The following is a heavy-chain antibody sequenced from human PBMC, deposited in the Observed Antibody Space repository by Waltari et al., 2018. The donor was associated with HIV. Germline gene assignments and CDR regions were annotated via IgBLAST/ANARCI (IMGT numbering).Heavy chain of an antibody. J-gene: IGHJ5*02. V-gene: IGHV1-69*12. Sequence: QVQLVQSGAEVKKPGSSVKVSCKASGGTFSSYAIRWVRQAPGQGLEWMGGISPISGTTNYAQKFQGRVTITADESTSTANMELNSLKSEDTAVYYCARLGRSRFLEWIPFDPWGQGTLVTVSS. CDR1: GGTFSSYA. CDR2: ISPISGTT. D-gene: IGHD3-3*01. CDR3: ARLGRSRFLEWIPFDP.